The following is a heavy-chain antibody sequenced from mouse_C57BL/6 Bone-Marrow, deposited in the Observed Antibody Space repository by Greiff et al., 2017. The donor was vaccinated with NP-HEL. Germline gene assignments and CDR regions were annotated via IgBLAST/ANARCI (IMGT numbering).Heavy chain of an antibody. V-gene: IGHV14-4*01. CDR1: GFNIKDDY. J-gene: IGHJ2*01. CDR2: IDPENGDT. D-gene: IGHD1-1*01. Sequence: EVKLQQSGAELVRPGASVKLSCTASGFNIKDDYMHWVKQRPEQGLEWIGWIDPENGDTAYASKFQGKATITADTSSNTAYLQLSSLTSEDTAVYYCTHYYGSSRNYFDYWGQGTTLTVSS. CDR3: THYYGSSRNYFDY.